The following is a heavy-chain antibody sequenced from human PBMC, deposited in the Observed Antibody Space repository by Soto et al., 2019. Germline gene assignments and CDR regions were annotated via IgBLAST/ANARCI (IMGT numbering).Heavy chain of an antibody. CDR1: GYTFTSYE. V-gene: IGHV1-8*01. Sequence: GGSVMVTCKASGYTFTSYENNWMRQATGQGLEWMGWMNPNSGNTGYAQKFQGRVTMTRNTSISTAYMELSSLRSEDTAVYYCARASSGWSYYYYYYGMDVWGQGTTVTVSS. CDR2: MNPNSGNT. CDR3: ARASSGWSYYYYYYGMDV. J-gene: IGHJ6*02. D-gene: IGHD6-19*01.